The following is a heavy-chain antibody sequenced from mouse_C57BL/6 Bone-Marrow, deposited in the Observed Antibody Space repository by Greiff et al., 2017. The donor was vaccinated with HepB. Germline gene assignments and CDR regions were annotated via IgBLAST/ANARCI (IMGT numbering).Heavy chain of an antibody. CDR2: IWSDGST. J-gene: IGHJ4*01. V-gene: IGHV2-6-1*01. D-gene: IGHD1-1*01. CDR3: ARHTGSSYPYAMDY. Sequence: QVQLKESGPGLVAPSQSLSITCTVSGFSLTSYGVHWVRQPPGKGLEWLVVIWSDGSTTYNSALKSRLSISKDNSKSQVVLKMNSLQTDDTAMYYCARHTGSSYPYAMDYWGQGTSVTVSS. CDR1: GFSLTSYG.